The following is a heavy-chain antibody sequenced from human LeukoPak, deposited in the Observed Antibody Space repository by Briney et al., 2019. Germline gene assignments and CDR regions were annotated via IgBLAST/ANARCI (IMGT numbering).Heavy chain of an antibody. CDR3: AKPHDGSPGGYYFDY. D-gene: IGHD1-26*01. CDR2: IRYDGSNK. J-gene: IGHJ4*02. CDR1: GFTFSSYG. Sequence: GGSLRLSCAASGFTFSSYGMHWVRQAPGKGLEWVAFIRYDGSNKYYADSVKGRFTISRDNSKNTLYLQMNSLRAEDTAVYYCAKPHDGSPGGYYFDYWGQGTLVTVSS. V-gene: IGHV3-30*02.